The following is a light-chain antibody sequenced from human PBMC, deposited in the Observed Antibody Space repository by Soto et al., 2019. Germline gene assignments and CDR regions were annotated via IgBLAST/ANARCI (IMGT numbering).Light chain of an antibody. V-gene: IGKV1-39*01. J-gene: IGKJ2*01. CDR3: QQSYSTPYT. CDR1: QSISSY. CDR2: AAS. Sequence: DIQMTQSPSSLSASVGDRVTITCRASQSISSYLNWYQQKPGTAPKLLIYAASSLQSGVPSRFSGSGSGTDFTLTISSLQPEDFATYHCQQSYSTPYTFGQGTKREIK.